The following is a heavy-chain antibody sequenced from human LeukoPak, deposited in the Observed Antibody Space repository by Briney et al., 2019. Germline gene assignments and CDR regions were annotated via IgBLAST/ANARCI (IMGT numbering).Heavy chain of an antibody. CDR1: GGSISSSSYY. V-gene: IGHV4-39*01. CDR3: ARSGILTGYYPS. D-gene: IGHD3-9*01. Sequence: SETLSLTCTVSGGSISSSSYYWGWIRQPPGKGLEWIGSIYYSGGTYYNPSLKSRVTISVDTSKNQFSLKLSSVTAADTALYYCARSGILTGYYPSWGQGTLVTVSS. J-gene: IGHJ4*02. CDR2: IYYSGGT.